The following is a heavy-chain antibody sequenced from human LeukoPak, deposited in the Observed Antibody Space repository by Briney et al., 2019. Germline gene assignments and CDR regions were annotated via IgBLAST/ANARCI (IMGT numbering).Heavy chain of an antibody. J-gene: IGHJ4*02. V-gene: IGHV3-74*01. CDR3: STTYYYDSSEGY. D-gene: IGHD3-22*01. Sequence: GGSLRLSCAASGFTFSSYWMHWVRQAPGKGLVWVSRINSDGSSTSYAGSVKGRFTISRDNAKNMLYLLVNSLRAEDTAVYYCSTTYYYDSSEGYWGQGTLVTVSS. CDR2: INSDGSST. CDR1: GFTFSSYW.